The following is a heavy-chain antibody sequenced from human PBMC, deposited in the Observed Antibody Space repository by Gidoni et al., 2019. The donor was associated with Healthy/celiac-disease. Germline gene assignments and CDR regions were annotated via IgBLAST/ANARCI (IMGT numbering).Heavy chain of an antibody. CDR2: IIPSLGIA. CDR3: ASEGDYYDSSGYPYFDY. CDR1: GGTFSSYA. J-gene: IGHJ4*02. Sequence: QVQLVQSVAEVKKPGSSVKVSCKASGGTFSSYAISWVRQAPGQGLEWMGRIIPSLGIANYAQKFQGRVTITADKSTSTAYMELSSLRSEDTAVYYCASEGDYYDSSGYPYFDYWGQGTLVTVSS. V-gene: IGHV1-69*09. D-gene: IGHD3-22*01.